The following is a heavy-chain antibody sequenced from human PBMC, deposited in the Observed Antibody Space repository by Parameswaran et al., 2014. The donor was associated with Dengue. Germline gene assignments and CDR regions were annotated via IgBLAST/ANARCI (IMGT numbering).Heavy chain of an antibody. CDR1: SNA. J-gene: IGHJ4*02. CDR3: ANELYYDILTGPYSALDY. D-gene: IGHD3-9*01. Sequence: SNARWIRQPPGKGLEWVSAISGSGGSTYYADSVKGRFTISRDNSKNTLYLQMNSLRAEDTAVYYCANELYYDILTGPYSALDYWGQGTLVTVSS. CDR2: ISGSGGST. V-gene: IGHV3-23*01.